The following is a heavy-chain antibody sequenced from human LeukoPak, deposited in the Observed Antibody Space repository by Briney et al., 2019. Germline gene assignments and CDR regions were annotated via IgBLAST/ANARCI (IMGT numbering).Heavy chain of an antibody. CDR2: IYTSGST. Sequence: PSETLSLTCTVSGGSISSYYWSWIRQPAGKGLEWIGRIYTSGSTNYNPSLKSRVTMSVDTSKNQFSLKLSSVTAADTAVYYCARVPNYYGSGSYLNWFDPWGQGTLVTVSS. V-gene: IGHV4-4*07. J-gene: IGHJ5*02. D-gene: IGHD3-10*01. CDR3: ARVPNYYGSGSYLNWFDP. CDR1: GGSISSYY.